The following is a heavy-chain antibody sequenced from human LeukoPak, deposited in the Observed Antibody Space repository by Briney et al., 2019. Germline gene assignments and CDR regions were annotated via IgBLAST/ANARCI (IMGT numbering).Heavy chain of an antibody. CDR2: INHSGST. Sequence: PSETLTLTCAVSGWSFSGYSWSWIRQAPGKGLEWIGAINHSGSTNYNPPRKSGVTISVDTSKNQFSLKLSSVTAADTAVYYCARGRRYYDSSGYWYWGQGTLVTVSS. J-gene: IGHJ4*02. V-gene: IGHV4-34*01. CDR3: ARGRRYYDSSGYWY. CDR1: GWSFSGYS. D-gene: IGHD3-22*01.